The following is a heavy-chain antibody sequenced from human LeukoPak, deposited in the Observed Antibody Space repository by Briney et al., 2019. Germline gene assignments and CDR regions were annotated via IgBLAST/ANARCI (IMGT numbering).Heavy chain of an antibody. CDR1: GFTFSSYW. D-gene: IGHD3-3*01. J-gene: IGHJ6*03. Sequence: GGSLRLSCAASGFTFSSYWMHWVRQAPGKGLVWVSRINTDGSSTSYADSVKGRFTISRDNAKNTLYLQMNSLRAEDTAVYYCARVGYDFWSGYYNYYYMDVWGKGTTVTVSS. CDR3: ARVGYDFWSGYYNYYYMDV. V-gene: IGHV3-74*01. CDR2: INTDGSST.